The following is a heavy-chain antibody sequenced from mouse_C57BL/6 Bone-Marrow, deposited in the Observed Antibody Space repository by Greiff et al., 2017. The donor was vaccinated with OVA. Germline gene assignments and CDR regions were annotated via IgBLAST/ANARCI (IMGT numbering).Heavy chain of an antibody. CDR2: IYPGSGNT. CDR1: GYTFTDYY. V-gene: IGHV1-76*01. Sequence: QVQLKQSGAELVRPGASVKLSCKASGYTFTDYYINWVKQRPGQGLEWIARIYPGSGNTYYNEKFKGKATLTAEKSSSTAYMQLSSLTSEDSAVYFCARFDGYLWYFDVWGTGTTVTVSS. J-gene: IGHJ1*03. D-gene: IGHD2-3*01. CDR3: ARFDGYLWYFDV.